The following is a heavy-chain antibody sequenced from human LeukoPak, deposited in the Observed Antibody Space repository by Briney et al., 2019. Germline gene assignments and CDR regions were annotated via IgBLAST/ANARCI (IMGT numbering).Heavy chain of an antibody. CDR1: GGSISSGGYY. Sequence: SETLSLTCTVSGGSISSGGYYWSWIRQHPGKGLEWIGYIYYSGSTYYNPSLKSRVTISVDTSKNQFSLKLSSVTAADTAVYYCARGGSGWTIDYWGQGALVTVSS. CDR2: IYYSGST. J-gene: IGHJ4*02. V-gene: IGHV4-31*03. CDR3: ARGGSGWTIDY. D-gene: IGHD6-19*01.